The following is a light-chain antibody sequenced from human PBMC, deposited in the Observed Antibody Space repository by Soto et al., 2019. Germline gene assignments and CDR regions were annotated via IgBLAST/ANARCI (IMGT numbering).Light chain of an antibody. Sequence: EIMLAQSPGTLSLSPGERATLSCRASQSVSSSYLAWYQQKPGQAPRLLILRATTRPTGIPARFSGSGSVTEFTLTISSLQSDDSGVYYCQQYNNWPWTFGEGTKVDI. V-gene: IGKV3-15*01. CDR2: RAT. CDR1: QSVSSSY. CDR3: QQYNNWPWT. J-gene: IGKJ1*01.